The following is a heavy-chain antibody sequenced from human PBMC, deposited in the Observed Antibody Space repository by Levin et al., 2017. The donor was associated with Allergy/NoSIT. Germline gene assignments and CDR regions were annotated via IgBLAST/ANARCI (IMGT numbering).Heavy chain of an antibody. Sequence: GESLKISCAASGFTFSSYAMHWVRQAPGKGLEWVAVISYDGSNKYYADSVKGRFTISRDNSKNTLYLQMNSLRAEDTAVYYCASIDRGVITPYFDYWGQGTLVTVSS. V-gene: IGHV3-30-3*01. J-gene: IGHJ4*02. D-gene: IGHD3-10*01. CDR2: ISYDGSNK. CDR3: ASIDRGVITPYFDY. CDR1: GFTFSSYA.